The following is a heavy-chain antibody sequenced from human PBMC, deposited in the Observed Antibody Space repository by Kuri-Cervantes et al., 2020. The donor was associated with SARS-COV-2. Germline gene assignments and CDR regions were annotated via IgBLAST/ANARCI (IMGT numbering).Heavy chain of an antibody. CDR3: VRSTPPRPGGWSFDH. J-gene: IGHJ4*02. CDR2: IVPFFGTA. V-gene: IGHV1-69*06. D-gene: IGHD6-6*01. Sequence: SVNVSCKTSGCTFSKYVINWVRQAPGQGLEWMGRIVPFFGTANYALKFQGRLTISADKSTCTTYMELSSLKSEDTAIYYCVRSTPPRPGGWSFDHWAQGTLVTVSS. CDR1: GCTFSKYV.